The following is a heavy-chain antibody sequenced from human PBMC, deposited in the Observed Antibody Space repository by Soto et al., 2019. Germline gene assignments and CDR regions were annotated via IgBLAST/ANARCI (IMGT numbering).Heavy chain of an antibody. CDR3: VKGIAWIQLPYGMDV. CDR1: GFTFSSYA. CDR2: ISSNGGST. V-gene: IGHV3-64D*08. J-gene: IGHJ6*02. D-gene: IGHD5-18*01. Sequence: GGSLRLSCSASGFTFSSYAMHWVRQAPGKGLEYVSAISSNGGSTYYADSVKGRFTISRDNSKNTLYLQMSSLRAEDTAVYYCVKGIAWIQLPYGMDVWGQGTTVTVSS.